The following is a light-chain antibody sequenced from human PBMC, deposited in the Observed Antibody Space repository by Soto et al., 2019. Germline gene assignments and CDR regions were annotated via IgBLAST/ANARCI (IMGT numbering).Light chain of an antibody. Sequence: QSALTQPASVSGSPGQSITISCTGTSNDIGANNYVSWYQHHPGKAPKILIYEAANRPSGVSHRFSGSKSANTASLTISGLQAEDEADYFCTSYTSTSTLLFGGGTKVTVL. V-gene: IGLV2-14*01. CDR3: TSYTSTSTLL. J-gene: IGLJ2*01. CDR1: SNDIGANNY. CDR2: EAA.